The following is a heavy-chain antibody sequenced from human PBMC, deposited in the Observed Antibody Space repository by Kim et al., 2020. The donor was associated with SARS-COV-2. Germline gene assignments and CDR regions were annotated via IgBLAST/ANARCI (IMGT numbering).Heavy chain of an antibody. D-gene: IGHD2-2*01. Sequence: GESLKISCQASAYSFTNDYIAWVRQVPGKGLEWVARIHPTDSYINFGPSFQGHVTVSVDKAVNTVFLHWGSLRTPDTAIYYCARLPRPSNRFNWYFDLWG. CDR3: ARLPRPSNRFNWYFDL. CDR2: IHPTDSYI. V-gene: IGHV5-10-1*01. J-gene: IGHJ2*01. CDR1: AYSFTNDY.